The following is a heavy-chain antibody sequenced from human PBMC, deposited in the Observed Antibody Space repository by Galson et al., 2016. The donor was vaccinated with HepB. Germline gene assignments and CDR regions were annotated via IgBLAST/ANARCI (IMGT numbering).Heavy chain of an antibody. J-gene: IGHJ4*02. D-gene: IGHD6-19*01. CDR2: TYYRSKWYN. CDR3: ARARSRAWSDGFDY. CDR1: GDSVSSNSAA. V-gene: IGHV6-1*01. Sequence: CAISGDSVSSNSAAWNWFRQSTSRGLEWLGRTYYRSKWYNDYRLSLKTRININADTSKNAVSLQLKSVTLEDTAVYYCARARSRAWSDGFDYWGQGTLVTITS.